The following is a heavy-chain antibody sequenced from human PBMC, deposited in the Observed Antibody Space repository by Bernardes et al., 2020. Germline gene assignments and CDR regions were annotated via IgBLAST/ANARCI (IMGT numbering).Heavy chain of an antibody. CDR2: IYYSGST. CDR3: ARGYGLWGVDY. Sequence: SETLSLTCTVSGGSISSYYWSWIRQPPGKGLEWIGYIYYSGSTNYNPSLKSRVTISVDTSKNQFSLKLSSVTAADTAVYYCARGYGLWGVDYWGQGTLVTVSS. D-gene: IGHD3-10*01. J-gene: IGHJ4*02. CDR1: GGSISSYY. V-gene: IGHV4-59*01.